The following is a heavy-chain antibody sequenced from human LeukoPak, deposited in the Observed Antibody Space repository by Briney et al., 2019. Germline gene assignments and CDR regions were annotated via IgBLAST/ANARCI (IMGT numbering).Heavy chain of an antibody. CDR2: ISFSGSTI. CDR3: ARGGYYDSSGYYYVGYFHH. Sequence: GGSLRLSCAASGFTFSSYEMNWVRQAPGKGLEWVSYISFSGSTIYYADSVKGRFTISRDNAKNSLYVQMNSLRAEDTAVYYCARGGYYDSSGYYYVGYFHHWGQGTLVTVSS. J-gene: IGHJ1*01. D-gene: IGHD3-22*01. V-gene: IGHV3-48*03. CDR1: GFTFSSYE.